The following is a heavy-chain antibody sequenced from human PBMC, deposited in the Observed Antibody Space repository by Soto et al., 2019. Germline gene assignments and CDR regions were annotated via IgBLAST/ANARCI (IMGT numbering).Heavy chain of an antibody. CDR1: GGSLSGYY. V-gene: IGHV4-34*01. CDR2: VKDGGHA. Sequence: QVQLQQWGAGLLKPSETLSLNCAVTGGSLSGYYWSWIRQPPGKGLEWIGEVKDGGHANYSPSLRGRVTISSATANNQFLLRLYSVTAAATGVYYCARGQEGVVATHWDQGSLVTVSS. J-gene: IGHJ4*02. CDR3: ARGQEGVVATH. D-gene: IGHD5-12*01.